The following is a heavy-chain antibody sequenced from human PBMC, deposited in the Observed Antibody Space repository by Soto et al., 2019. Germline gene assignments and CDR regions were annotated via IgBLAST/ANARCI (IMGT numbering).Heavy chain of an antibody. D-gene: IGHD3-3*01. CDR1: GYSFTSYW. Sequence: GESLKISCKGSGYSFTSYWIGWVRQMPGKGLEWMGIIYPGDSDTRYSPSFQGQVTISADKSISTAYLQWSSLKASDTAMYYCARRHHTIFGVVTGMDVWGQGTTVTVSS. CDR2: IYPGDSDT. CDR3: ARRHHTIFGVVTGMDV. J-gene: IGHJ6*02. V-gene: IGHV5-51*01.